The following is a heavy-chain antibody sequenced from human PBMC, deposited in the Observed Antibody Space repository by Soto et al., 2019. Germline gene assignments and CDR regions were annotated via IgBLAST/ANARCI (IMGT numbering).Heavy chain of an antibody. CDR1: GASFTSNDW. V-gene: IGHV4-4*02. D-gene: IGHD1-7*01. CDR3: ASRDPGTSVDY. Sequence: PSETLSLTCAVSGASFTSNDWWTWVRQPPGRGLEWIGEIYRTGSTNYNPSLKSRVTISLDKSENQFSLKVTSLTAADTAVYYCASRDPGTSVDYWGQGTLGTVAS. J-gene: IGHJ4*02. CDR2: IYRTGST.